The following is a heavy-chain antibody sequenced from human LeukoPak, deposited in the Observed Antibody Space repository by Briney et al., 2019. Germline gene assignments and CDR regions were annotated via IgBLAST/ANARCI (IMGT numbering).Heavy chain of an antibody. CDR1: GFTFNNYY. V-gene: IGHV3-7*01. D-gene: IGHD2/OR15-2a*01. CDR2: INQDGSAK. CDR3: ARSLWPEDF. Sequence: GGSLRLSCAASGFTFNNYYMSWVRQAPGKGLEWVANINQDGSAKHYIDSVKGRFTISRDNAKKSVYLQMDSLRAEDTAVYYCARSLWPEDFWGQGTLVTVSS. J-gene: IGHJ4*02.